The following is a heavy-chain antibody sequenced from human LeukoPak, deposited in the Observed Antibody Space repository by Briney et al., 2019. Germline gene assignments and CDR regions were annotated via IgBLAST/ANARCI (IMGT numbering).Heavy chain of an antibody. Sequence: ASVKVSCKASGYTFTSYYMHWVRQAPGQGLEWMGIINPSGGSTIYTQIFQGRVTMTRDTSTSTVYMELSRLRSEDTAVYYCARANCSSTSCAPDYWGQGMLVTVSS. CDR3: ARANCSSTSCAPDY. CDR1: GYTFTSYY. J-gene: IGHJ4*02. V-gene: IGHV1-46*01. CDR2: INPSGGST. D-gene: IGHD2-2*01.